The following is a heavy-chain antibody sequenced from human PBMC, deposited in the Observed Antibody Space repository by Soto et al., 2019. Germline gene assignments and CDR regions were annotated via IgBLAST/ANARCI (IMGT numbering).Heavy chain of an antibody. J-gene: IGHJ4*02. D-gene: IGHD3-16*01. CDR1: GFTFSSNE. CDR3: ATSPWGSSIDY. Sequence: EVQLGESGGGLVQPGGSLRLSCAASGFTFSSNEMIWVRQAPGKGLEWGSYISSSGRTTYYADSVKGRFTISRDNAKNSLDLQMNILRAEDPAVYYCATSPWGSSIDYWGQGTLVTVSS. CDR2: ISSSGRTT. V-gene: IGHV3-48*03.